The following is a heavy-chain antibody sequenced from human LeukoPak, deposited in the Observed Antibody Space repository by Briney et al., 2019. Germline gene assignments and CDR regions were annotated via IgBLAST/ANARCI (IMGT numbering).Heavy chain of an antibody. CDR1: GFSFSSYT. J-gene: IGHJ4*02. D-gene: IGHD3-10*01. Sequence: GGSLRLSCAASGFSFSSYTMSWVRQAPGKGLEWVSAISGSGGSTYYADSVKGRFTISRDNSKNTLYLQMNSLRAEDTAVYYCAEVRGLLDYWGQGTLVTVSS. CDR2: ISGSGGST. CDR3: AEVRGLLDY. V-gene: IGHV3-23*01.